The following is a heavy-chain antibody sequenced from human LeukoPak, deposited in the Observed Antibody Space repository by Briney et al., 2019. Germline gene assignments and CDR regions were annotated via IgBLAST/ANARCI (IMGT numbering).Heavy chain of an antibody. CDR3: ARGAVAGKMSWFDP. Sequence: SETLSLACTVSGASISSYYWIWIRQPQGKGLEWIGHICYDGSTNHNPSLKSRVTISVDTSKNQFSLNLSSVTAADTAVYYCARGAVAGKMSWFDPWGQGTLVTVSS. V-gene: IGHV4-59*01. CDR2: ICYDGST. CDR1: GASISSYY. D-gene: IGHD6-19*01. J-gene: IGHJ5*02.